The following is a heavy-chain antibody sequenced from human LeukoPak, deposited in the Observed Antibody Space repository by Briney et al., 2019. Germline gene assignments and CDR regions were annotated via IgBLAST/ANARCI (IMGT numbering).Heavy chain of an antibody. V-gene: IGHV1-18*01. J-gene: IGHJ4*02. Sequence: ASVKVSCKVSGYTLTELSMHWVRQAPGQGLEWMGWISAYNGNTNYAQKLQGRVTMTTDTSTSTAYMELRSLRSDDTAVYYCAKGEFGELSSFDYWGQGTLVTVSS. CDR3: AKGEFGELSSFDY. CDR1: GYTLTELS. CDR2: ISAYNGNT. D-gene: IGHD3-10*01.